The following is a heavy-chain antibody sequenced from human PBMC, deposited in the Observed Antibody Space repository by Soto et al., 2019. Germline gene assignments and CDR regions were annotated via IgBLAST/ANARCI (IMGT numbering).Heavy chain of an antibody. CDR3: AKAEIVYFGEVNHGMDV. D-gene: IGHD3-10*01. CDR2: IRGTDDST. J-gene: IGHJ6*02. Sequence: VQLLESGGGLVQPGGSLRLSCAASGFTFRTYDMNWVRQAPGKGLEWVSGIRGTDDSTHYADSVKGRFTISRDNSKNTLYLQMNSLRADDTAVYYCAKAEIVYFGEVNHGMDVWGQGTTVTVSS. CDR1: GFTFRTYD. V-gene: IGHV3-23*01.